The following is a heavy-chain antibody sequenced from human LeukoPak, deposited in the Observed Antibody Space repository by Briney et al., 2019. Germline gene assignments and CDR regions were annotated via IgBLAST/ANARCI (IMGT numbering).Heavy chain of an antibody. Sequence: TLSLTCTVSGGSISSGGYYWSWIRQHPGKGLEWIGYIYYSGSTYYNPSLKSRVTISVDTSKNQFSLKLSSVTAADTAVYYCARVLKYYYDSSGHNHRFFDVWGQGTTVTVSS. CDR3: ARVLKYYYDSSGHNHRFFDV. D-gene: IGHD3-22*01. CDR2: IYYSGST. J-gene: IGHJ6*02. CDR1: GGSISSGGYY. V-gene: IGHV4-31*03.